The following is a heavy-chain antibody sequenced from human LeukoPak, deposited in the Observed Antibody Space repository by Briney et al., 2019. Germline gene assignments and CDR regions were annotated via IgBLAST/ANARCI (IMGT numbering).Heavy chain of an antibody. D-gene: IGHD3-10*01. CDR1: GFTFSSYA. CDR3: AKDIGVHYYYYYGMDV. V-gene: IGHV3-23*01. J-gene: IGHJ6*02. CDR2: ISGSGGST. Sequence: PGGSLRLSCAASGFTFSSYAMSWVRQAPGKGLEWVSAISGSGGSTYYADSVKGRFTISRDNAKNSLYLQMNSLRAEDTALYYCAKDIGVHYYYYYGMDVWGQGTTVTVSS.